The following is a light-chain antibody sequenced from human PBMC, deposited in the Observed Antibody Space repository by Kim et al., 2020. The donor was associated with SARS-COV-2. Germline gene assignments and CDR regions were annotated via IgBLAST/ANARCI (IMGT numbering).Light chain of an antibody. CDR1: SSNIGTGYD. CDR2: GNA. Sequence: QSVLKQPPSVSGAPGQRVIISCTGTSSNIGTGYDVHWYQQLPGSVPKLLIYGNANRPSGVPDRFSGSKSGTSASLAITGLQAEDEADYYCQSYDSSLSGWLFGGGTQLTVL. J-gene: IGLJ3*02. V-gene: IGLV1-40*01. CDR3: QSYDSSLSGWL.